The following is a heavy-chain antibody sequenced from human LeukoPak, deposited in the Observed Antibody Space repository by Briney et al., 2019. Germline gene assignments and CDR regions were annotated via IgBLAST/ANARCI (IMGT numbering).Heavy chain of an antibody. CDR3: ARDIRVVGATHYFGY. CDR2: IHSSGSA. D-gene: IGHD1-26*01. Sequence: SETLSLTCTVTGDTITTDYLSWIRPPPGQGLEYIGQIHSSGSAHYSHSRNSRVAICLHASQYQFSLTVDSGAGARPATDYSARDIRVVGATHYFGYWGQGGLV. J-gene: IGHJ4*02. V-gene: IGHV4-59*01. CDR1: GDTITTDY.